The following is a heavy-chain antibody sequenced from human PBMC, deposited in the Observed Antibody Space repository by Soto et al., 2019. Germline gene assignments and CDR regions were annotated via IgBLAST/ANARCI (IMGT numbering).Heavy chain of an antibody. CDR2: IYHSGST. Sequence: QLPLQESGSGLVKPSQTLSLTCAVSGGSISSGGYSWSWIRQPPGKGLEWIGYIYHSGSTYYNPSLKSPVTISADRSTTQFSLKLSAVAAADTAVYYCARGQVVAAQHWGQGTLVTVSS. D-gene: IGHD2-15*01. CDR1: GGSISSGGYS. V-gene: IGHV4-30-2*01. J-gene: IGHJ4*02. CDR3: ARGQVVAAQH.